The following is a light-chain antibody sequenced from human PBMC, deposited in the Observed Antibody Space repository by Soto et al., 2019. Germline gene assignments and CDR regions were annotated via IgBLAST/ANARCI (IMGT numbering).Light chain of an antibody. J-gene: IGKJ1*01. Sequence: IQMTPSPSPLSGSVGGRGTITCPASQTISSWLAWYQQKPGKAPKVLIYKASTLKSGVPSRFSGSVSGTECTLTISSLKKDDVATYYCQHYNSYSEAFGQGTKVDIK. V-gene: IGKV1-5*03. CDR2: KAS. CDR3: QHYNSYSEA. CDR1: QTISSW.